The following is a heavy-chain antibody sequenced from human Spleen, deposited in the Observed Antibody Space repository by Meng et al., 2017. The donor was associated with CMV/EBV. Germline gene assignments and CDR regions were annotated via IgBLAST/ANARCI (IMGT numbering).Heavy chain of an antibody. J-gene: IGHJ3*01. CDR3: ARAYYTDAFDL. Sequence: GGSLRLSCAASGFTFSSYWMSWVRQAPGKGLEWVGFTRFDQSNRQYADSVKGRFIISRDNSKDTVYLQMSSLRVADSAVYYCARAYYTDAFDLWGQGTVVTVSS. V-gene: IGHV3-30*02. CDR2: TRFDQSNR. CDR1: GFTFSSYW. D-gene: IGHD3-3*01.